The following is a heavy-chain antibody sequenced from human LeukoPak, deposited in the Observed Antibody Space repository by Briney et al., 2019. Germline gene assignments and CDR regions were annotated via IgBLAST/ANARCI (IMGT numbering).Heavy chain of an antibody. CDR2: IYYSGST. CDR1: GGSISSYY. D-gene: IGHD3-22*01. J-gene: IGHJ4*02. CDR3: ARRSYDSSGYYYVFDY. Sequence: PSETLSLTCTVSGGSISSYYWDWIRQPPGKGLEWIESIYYSGSTYYNPSLKSRVTISVDTSKNQFSLKLSSVTAADTAVYYCARRSYDSSGYYYVFDYWGQGTLVTVSS. V-gene: IGHV4-39*01.